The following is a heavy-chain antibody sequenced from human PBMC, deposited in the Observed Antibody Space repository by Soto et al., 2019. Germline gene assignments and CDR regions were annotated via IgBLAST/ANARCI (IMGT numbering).Heavy chain of an antibody. V-gene: IGHV4-34*01. Sequence: SETLSLTCAVYGGSFSGYYWSWIRQPPGKGLEWIGEINHSGSTNYNPSLKSRVTISVDTSKNQFSLKLSSVTAADTAVYYCARVRHLGYCSGGSCYSGVRLAYFDYWGQGTLVTVSS. J-gene: IGHJ4*02. D-gene: IGHD2-15*01. CDR1: GGSFSGYY. CDR3: ARVRHLGYCSGGSCYSGVRLAYFDY. CDR2: INHSGST.